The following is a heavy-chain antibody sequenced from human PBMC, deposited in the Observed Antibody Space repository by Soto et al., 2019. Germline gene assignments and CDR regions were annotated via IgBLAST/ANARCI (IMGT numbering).Heavy chain of an antibody. D-gene: IGHD2-15*01. CDR3: VRGRDCSGGSCYYYYYYMDV. Sequence: GGSLRLSCAAAGFTFSSCCMSWIRQAPGKGLEWVANIKQDGSEKYYVDSVKGRFTISRDNAKNSLYLQMNSLRAEDTAVYYCVRGRDCSGGSCYYYYYYMDVWGKGTTVTVSS. CDR2: IKQDGSEK. CDR1: GFTFSSCC. V-gene: IGHV3-7*01. J-gene: IGHJ6*03.